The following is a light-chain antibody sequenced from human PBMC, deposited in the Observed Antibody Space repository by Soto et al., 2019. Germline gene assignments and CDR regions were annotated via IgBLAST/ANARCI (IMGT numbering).Light chain of an antibody. J-gene: IGLJ1*01. Sequence: QAVVTQPASVSGSPGQSITISCTGTSSDVGGYNYVSWYQQHPGKAPKLMIYDVTVRPSGVSNRFSGSKSGNTASLTISGLQAEDEADYYCSSYTSINTLVFGTGTKLTVL. CDR1: SSDVGGYNY. CDR2: DVT. V-gene: IGLV2-14*01. CDR3: SSYTSINTLV.